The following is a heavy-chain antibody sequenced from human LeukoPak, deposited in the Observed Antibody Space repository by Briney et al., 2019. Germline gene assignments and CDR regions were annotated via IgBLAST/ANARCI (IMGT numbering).Heavy chain of an antibody. D-gene: IGHD3-3*01. CDR3: ARDFTIFRVVIIPGWFDP. CDR2: INPNSGGT. Sequence: ASVKVSCKASGYTFTGYYMHWVRQAPGQGLEWMGWINPNSGGTNYAQKFQGRVTMTRDTSIGTAYMELSRLRSDDTAVYYCARDFTIFRVVIIPGWFDPWGQGTLVTVSS. CDR1: GYTFTGYY. V-gene: IGHV1-2*02. J-gene: IGHJ5*02.